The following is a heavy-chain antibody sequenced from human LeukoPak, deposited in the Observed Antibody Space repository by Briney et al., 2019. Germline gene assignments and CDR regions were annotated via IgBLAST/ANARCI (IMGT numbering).Heavy chain of an antibody. CDR1: GGSISSYY. D-gene: IGHD2-2*01. CDR3: ARGLGYCSSTSCSNFDY. V-gene: IGHV4-59*01. CDR2: IYYSGST. Sequence: SETLSLTCTVSGGSISSYYWSLIRQPPGKGLEWIGYIYYSGSTNYNPSLKSRVTISVDTSKNQFSLKLSSVTAADTAVYYCARGLGYCSSTSCSNFDYWGQGTLVTVSS. J-gene: IGHJ4*02.